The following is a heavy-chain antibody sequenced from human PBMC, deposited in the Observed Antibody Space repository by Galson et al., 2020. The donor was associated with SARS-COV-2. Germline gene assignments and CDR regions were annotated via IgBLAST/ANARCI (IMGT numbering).Heavy chain of an antibody. V-gene: IGHV4-4*07. Sequence: SETLSLTCTVSGGSISSYYWSWIRQPAGKGLEWIGRIYTSGSTNYNPSLKSRVTMSVDTSKNQFSLKLSSVTAADTAVYYCARDRPPDIVVVVAATSLESGAFDIWGQGTMVTVSS. D-gene: IGHD2-15*01. CDR3: ARDRPPDIVVVVAATSLESGAFDI. CDR1: GGSISSYY. CDR2: IYTSGST. J-gene: IGHJ3*02.